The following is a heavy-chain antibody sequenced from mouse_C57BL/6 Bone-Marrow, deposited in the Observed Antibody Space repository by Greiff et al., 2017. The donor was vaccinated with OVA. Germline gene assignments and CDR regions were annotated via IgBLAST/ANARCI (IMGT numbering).Heavy chain of an antibody. V-gene: IGHV5-4*03. CDR3: AALLPPYGYFDV. D-gene: IGHD1-2*01. Sequence: DVMLVESGGGLMKPGGSLKLSCAASGFTFSSYAMSWVRQTPEKRLEWVATISDGGSYTYYPDNVKGRFTLSRDNAKNNLYLQMIHLKSEDTAMYYCAALLPPYGYFDVWGTGTTVTVSS. J-gene: IGHJ1*03. CDR2: ISDGGSYT. CDR1: GFTFSSYA.